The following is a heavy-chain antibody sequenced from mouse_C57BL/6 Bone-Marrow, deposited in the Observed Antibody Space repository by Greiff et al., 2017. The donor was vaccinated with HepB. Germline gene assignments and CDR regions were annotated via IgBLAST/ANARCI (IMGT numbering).Heavy chain of an antibody. J-gene: IGHJ2*01. D-gene: IGHD1-1*01. Sequence: EVQLVESGGGLVKPGGSLKLSCAASGFTFSSYTMSWVRQTPEKRLEWVASISGGGGNTYYPDSVKGRFTISRDNAKNTLYLQMSSLRSEDTALYYCTRSRYFDYWGQGTTLTVSS. CDR1: GFTFSSYT. CDR3: TRSRYFDY. CDR2: ISGGGGNT. V-gene: IGHV5-9*01.